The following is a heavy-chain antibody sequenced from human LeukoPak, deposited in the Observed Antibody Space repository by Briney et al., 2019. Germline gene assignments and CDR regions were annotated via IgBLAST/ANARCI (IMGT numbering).Heavy chain of an antibody. Sequence: ASVKVSCKASGYTFTSYAMHWVRQAPGQRLEWMGWINAGNGNTKYSQKFQGRVTITRDTSASTAYMELSSLRSEDTAVYYCARAHAPHWSYSSSSGSDYIDDYWGQGTLVTVSS. CDR1: GYTFTSYA. V-gene: IGHV1-3*01. D-gene: IGHD6-13*01. J-gene: IGHJ4*02. CDR2: INAGNGNT. CDR3: ARAHAPHWSYSSSSGSDYIDDY.